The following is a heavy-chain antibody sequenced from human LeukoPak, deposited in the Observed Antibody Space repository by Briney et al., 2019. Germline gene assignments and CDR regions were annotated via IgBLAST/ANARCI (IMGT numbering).Heavy chain of an antibody. V-gene: IGHV4-39*01. D-gene: IGHD3-16*02. CDR1: GGSISSSSYY. Sequence: SETLSLTCTVSGGSISSSSYYWGWIRQPPGKGLEWIGSISYSGSTYYNPSLKSRVTISVDTSKNQFYMQLSPVPAADTAVYYCARGPYDYVWGSYRTIDYWGQGTLVTVSS. CDR2: ISYSGST. J-gene: IGHJ4*02. CDR3: ARGPYDYVWGSYRTIDY.